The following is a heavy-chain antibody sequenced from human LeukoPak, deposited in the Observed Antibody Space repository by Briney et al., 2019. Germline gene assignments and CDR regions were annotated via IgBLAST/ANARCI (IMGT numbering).Heavy chain of an antibody. Sequence: GGSLRLSCAASGFTCSNYWMSWVRQAPGKGREWVANIKQDGSEKYYVDSVKGRFTISRDNAKNSLYLQMNSLRAEDTAVYYCARDQNDYGDYREDYYFDYWGQGTLVTVSS. J-gene: IGHJ4*02. D-gene: IGHD4-17*01. V-gene: IGHV3-7*03. CDR3: ARDQNDYGDYREDYYFDY. CDR1: GFTCSNYW. CDR2: IKQDGSEK.